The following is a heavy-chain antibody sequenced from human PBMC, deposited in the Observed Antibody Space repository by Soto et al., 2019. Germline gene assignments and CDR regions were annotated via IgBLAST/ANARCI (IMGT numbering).Heavy chain of an antibody. V-gene: IGHV3-11*01. CDR2: ISSSGGIE. CDR3: AIDHHEQMAFDW. Sequence: QVQLVESGGGLVKPGGSLRLSCVASGITFGDYYMTWVRQAPGKGLELLSYISSSGGIEYYADSVKGRFTISRDNGKNSLYLQMNSLRVDDTAVYSCAIDHHEQMAFDWWGQGTLVTVSS. J-gene: IGHJ4*02. D-gene: IGHD2-8*01. CDR1: GITFGDYY.